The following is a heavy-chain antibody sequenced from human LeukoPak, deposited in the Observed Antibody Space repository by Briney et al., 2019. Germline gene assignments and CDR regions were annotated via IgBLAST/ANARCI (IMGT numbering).Heavy chain of an antibody. CDR2: ISSSSSYI. V-gene: IGHV3-21*01. D-gene: IGHD3-22*01. Sequence: GGSLRLSCVASGFTFSSYSMNWVRQAPGKGLEWVSSISSSSSYIYYADSVKGRFTISRDNAKNSLYLQMNSLRAEDTAVYYCARGGMRHYYDSSGYYNWFDPWGQGTLVTVSS. J-gene: IGHJ5*02. CDR3: ARGGMRHYYDSSGYYNWFDP. CDR1: GFTFSSYS.